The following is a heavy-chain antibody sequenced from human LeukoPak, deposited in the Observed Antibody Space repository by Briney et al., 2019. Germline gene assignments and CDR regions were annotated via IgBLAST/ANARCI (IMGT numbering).Heavy chain of an antibody. V-gene: IGHV3-74*01. D-gene: IGHD2-2*01. CDR1: GFTFSSYA. Sequence: GGSLRLSCAASGFTFSSYAMSWVRQAPGKGLVWVSRINSAGNTTNYADSVKGRFTISRDNAKNTLYLQMNSLRAEDTAVYYCWVPATAGEGDYWGQGTLVTVSS. CDR2: INSAGNTT. J-gene: IGHJ4*02. CDR3: WVPATAGEGDY.